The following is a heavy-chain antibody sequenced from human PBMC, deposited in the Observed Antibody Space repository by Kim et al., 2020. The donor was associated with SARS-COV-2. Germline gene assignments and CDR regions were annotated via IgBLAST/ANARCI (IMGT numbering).Heavy chain of an antibody. D-gene: IGHD1-7*01. CDR2: ISSSSSYI. CDR1: GFTFSSYS. V-gene: IGHV3-21*01. Sequence: GGSPRLSCAASGFTFSSYSMNWVRQAPGKGLEWVSSISSSSSYIYYADSVKGRFTISRDNAKNSLYLQMNSLRAEDTAVYYCARYQTGTTSLDAFDIWGQGTMVTVSS. CDR3: ARYQTGTTSLDAFDI. J-gene: IGHJ3*02.